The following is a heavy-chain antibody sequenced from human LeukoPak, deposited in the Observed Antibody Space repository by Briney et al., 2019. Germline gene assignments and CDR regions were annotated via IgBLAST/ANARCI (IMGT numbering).Heavy chain of an antibody. Sequence: PGGSLRLSCAASGFTFSSYSMNWVRQAPGKGLEWVSSITRSSIYMYYADSVKGRFTISRDNAKSSLFLQVNSLRAEDTAVYYCARVRYDGSGYYSVYDYWGQGTLVTVSS. V-gene: IGHV3-21*01. CDR3: ARVRYDGSGYYSVYDY. D-gene: IGHD3-22*01. CDR1: GFTFSSYS. CDR2: ITRSSIYM. J-gene: IGHJ4*02.